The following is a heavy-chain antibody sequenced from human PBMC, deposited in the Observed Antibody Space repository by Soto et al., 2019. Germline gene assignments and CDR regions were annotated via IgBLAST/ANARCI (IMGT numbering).Heavy chain of an antibody. Sequence: QVQLVAAGGGVGQPGRSLRLACAASGFTFRSYGMHRVRQPPGKGLEWVAVLSYDWSNKYYADSVKGRFAIYRDNSKIALYLQMNSLRAEDTAVYYCAKDQGASVGSMDYWGQGTLVTVSS. CDR3: AKDQGASVGSMDY. D-gene: IGHD6-25*01. V-gene: IGHV3-30*18. CDR1: GFTFRSYG. J-gene: IGHJ4*02. CDR2: LSYDWSNK.